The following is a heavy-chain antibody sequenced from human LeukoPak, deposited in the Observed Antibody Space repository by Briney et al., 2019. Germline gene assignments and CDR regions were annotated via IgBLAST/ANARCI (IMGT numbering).Heavy chain of an antibody. CDR2: IYHSGST. CDR1: GYSISSGYF. V-gene: IGHV4-38-2*02. Sequence: SETLSLTCTVSGYSISSGYFWGWIRQPPGKGLEWIGTIYHSGSTYYNASLESRVTISVDTSKNQFSLKLSSVTAADTAVYYCARAPHFYYGSGSYPYYFAYWGQGTLVTVSS. J-gene: IGHJ4*02. D-gene: IGHD3-10*01. CDR3: ARAPHFYYGSGSYPYYFAY.